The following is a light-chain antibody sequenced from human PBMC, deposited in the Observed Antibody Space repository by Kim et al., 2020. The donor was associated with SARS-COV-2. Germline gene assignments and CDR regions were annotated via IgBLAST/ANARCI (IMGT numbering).Light chain of an antibody. CDR3: NSRDSSGNHVL. CDR1: RLRTYH. Sequence: ALVQTVWITCQGDRLRTYHASWYQQKPGHAPLLVIYAKTNRPSGIPDRFSGSSSGNTASLSITGTQAEYEADYYCNSRDSSGNHVLFGGGTQLTVL. CDR2: AKT. V-gene: IGLV3-19*01. J-gene: IGLJ2*01.